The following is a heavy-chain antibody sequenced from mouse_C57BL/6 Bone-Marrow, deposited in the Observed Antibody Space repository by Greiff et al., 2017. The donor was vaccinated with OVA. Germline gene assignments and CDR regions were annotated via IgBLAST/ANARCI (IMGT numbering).Heavy chain of an antibody. CDR1: GFNIKDDY. CDR2: IDPENGDT. CDR3: TTWDDYDDGCDY. Sequence: VQLQQSGAELVRPGASVKLSCTASGFNIKDDYMHWVKQRPEQGLEWIGWIDPENGDTEYASKFQGKATITADTSSNHAYLQLSSLTSEDTAVYYCTTWDDYDDGCDYWGQGTTLTVSS. V-gene: IGHV14-4*01. J-gene: IGHJ2*01. D-gene: IGHD2-4*01.